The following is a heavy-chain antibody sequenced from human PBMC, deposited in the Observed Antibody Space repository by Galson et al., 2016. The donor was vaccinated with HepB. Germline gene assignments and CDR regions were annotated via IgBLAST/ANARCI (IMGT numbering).Heavy chain of an antibody. CDR1: GFTFSSYA. Sequence: SLRLSCAASGFTFSSYAMSWARQAPGKGLEWVSYISSTSSTTYYADSVKGRFTISRDNARNSVYLQMNRLRAGDTAVYYCARDKMTGRLDAMDVWGQGTTVTVSS. V-gene: IGHV3-48*04. D-gene: IGHD1-14*01. CDR3: ARDKMTGRLDAMDV. J-gene: IGHJ6*02. CDR2: ISSTSSTT.